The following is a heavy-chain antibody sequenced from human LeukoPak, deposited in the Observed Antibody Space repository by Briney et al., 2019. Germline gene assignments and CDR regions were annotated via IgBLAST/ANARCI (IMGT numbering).Heavy chain of an antibody. V-gene: IGHV3-74*01. J-gene: IGHJ4*02. D-gene: IGHD4-23*01. Sequence: GGSLRLSCAASGFTFSSYWMHWVRQAPGKGLVWVSRINSDGSSTSYADSVKGRFTISRDNAKNSLYLQMNSLRAEDTAVYYCARGYGGNSLVNWGQGTLVTVSS. CDR1: GFTFSSYW. CDR3: ARGYGGNSLVN. CDR2: INSDGSST.